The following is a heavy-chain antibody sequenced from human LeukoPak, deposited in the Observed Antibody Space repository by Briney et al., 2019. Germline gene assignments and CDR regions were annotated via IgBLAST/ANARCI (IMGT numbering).Heavy chain of an antibody. D-gene: IGHD6-6*01. CDR1: GGSFSGYY. J-gene: IGHJ4*02. Sequence: SETLSLTCAVYGGSFSGYYWSWLRQPPGKGLEWIGEINHSGSTNYNPSLKSRVTISVDTSKNQFSLKLSSVTAADTAVYYCARLYSSSSRDPFDYWGQGTLVTVSS. V-gene: IGHV4-34*01. CDR3: ARLYSSSSRDPFDY. CDR2: INHSGST.